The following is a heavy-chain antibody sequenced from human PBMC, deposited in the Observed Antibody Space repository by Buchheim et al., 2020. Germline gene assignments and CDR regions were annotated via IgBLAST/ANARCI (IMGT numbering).Heavy chain of an antibody. CDR1: RFTFSTYA. CDR2: IRGSGGST. CDR3: AKDGWGWAARPENDY. J-gene: IGHJ4*02. Sequence: EVQLLESGGGLVQPGGSLRLSCAASRFTFSTYAMSWVRQAPGKGLEWVSAIRGSGGSTYYADSVKGRFTISRDTSKNTLPLQMDSLRAEDTAVYYCAKDGWGWAARPENDYWGQGTL. D-gene: IGHD6-6*01. V-gene: IGHV3-23*01.